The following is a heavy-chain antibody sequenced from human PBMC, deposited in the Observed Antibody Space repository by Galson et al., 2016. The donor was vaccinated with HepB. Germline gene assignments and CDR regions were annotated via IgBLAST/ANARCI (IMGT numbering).Heavy chain of an antibody. CDR3: ARRGGYSYYFDI. Sequence: SETLSLTCSVSGGSVSNYYCIWIRQSPGKGLAWIGDVYYSGSTNYNPSLKSRVTISLDTSRNQFSLKLTSVTAADTAVYYCARRGGYSYYFDIWGQGTMVTVSS. CDR1: GGSVSNYY. V-gene: IGHV4-59*02. J-gene: IGHJ3*02. D-gene: IGHD5-18*01. CDR2: VYYSGST.